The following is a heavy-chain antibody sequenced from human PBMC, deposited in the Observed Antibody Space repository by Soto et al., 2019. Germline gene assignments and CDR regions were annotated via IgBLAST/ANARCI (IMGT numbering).Heavy chain of an antibody. D-gene: IGHD1-26*01. CDR3: ARVSTHSGTYFYFDY. CDR2: IKPDGSEQ. CDR1: GYTFSPYG. Sequence: GGSLRLSCAASGYTFSPYGMGWVRQAPGKGLEWVANIKPDGSEQYYVDSVKGRFTISRDNAKNSLYVQLNSLRAEDTAVYYCARVSTHSGTYFYFDYWGLGALVTVSS. V-gene: IGHV3-7*05. J-gene: IGHJ4*02.